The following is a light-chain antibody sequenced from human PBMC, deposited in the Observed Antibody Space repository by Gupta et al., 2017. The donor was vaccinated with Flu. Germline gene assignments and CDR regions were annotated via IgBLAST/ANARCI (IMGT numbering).Light chain of an antibody. V-gene: IGKV3-15*01. CDR2: GAS. Sequence: SVSPGERDALSCRTSQSVNSNLAWYQQKPGQAPRLLIHGASTRAIGIPDRFSGSGFGTEFALTISSLQSEDFAVYYCQQYYDWPLAFGGGTKVGT. CDR1: QSVNSN. J-gene: IGKJ4*01. CDR3: QQYYDWPLA.